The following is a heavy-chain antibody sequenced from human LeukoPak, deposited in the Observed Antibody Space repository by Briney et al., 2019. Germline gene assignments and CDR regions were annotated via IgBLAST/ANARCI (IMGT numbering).Heavy chain of an antibody. V-gene: IGHV3-21*01. Sequence: GGSLRLSCAASGFTFSSYSMNWVRQAPGKGLEWVSSISSSSSYIYYADSVKGRFTISRDNAKNSLYLQMNSLRAEDTAVYYCARVDGYYDFWSGYSSYGMDVWGQGTTVTVSS. CDR1: GFTFSSYS. CDR2: ISSSSSYI. J-gene: IGHJ6*02. CDR3: ARVDGYYDFWSGYSSYGMDV. D-gene: IGHD3-3*01.